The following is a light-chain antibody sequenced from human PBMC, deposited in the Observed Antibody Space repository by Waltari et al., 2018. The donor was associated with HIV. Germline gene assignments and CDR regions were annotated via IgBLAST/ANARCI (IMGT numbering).Light chain of an antibody. CDR2: QDT. Sequence: SYELTQTPSVSLPPGQTAKILCSGDALPKNYVYWYQQKAGQAPVMLIFQDTKRPSDIPARVSGSSAGTTASLTRSGVRAEDEADCFCQSAHISDVIFGGGTKLTVL. CDR1: ALPKNY. CDR3: QSAHISDVI. V-gene: IGLV3-25*03. J-gene: IGLJ2*01.